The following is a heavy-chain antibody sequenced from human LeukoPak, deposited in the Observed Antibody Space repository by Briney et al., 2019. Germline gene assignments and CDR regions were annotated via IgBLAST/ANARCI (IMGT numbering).Heavy chain of an antibody. CDR3: ARTPYDSSGYYYLFFDY. CDR2: INHSGST. D-gene: IGHD3-22*01. Sequence: TETLSLTCAVYGGSFSGYYWSWIRQPPGKGLEWIGEINHSGSTNYNPSLKSRVTISVDTSKNQFSLKLGSVTAADTAVYYCARTPYDSSGYYYLFFDYWGQGTLVTVSS. J-gene: IGHJ4*02. V-gene: IGHV4-34*01. CDR1: GGSFSGYY.